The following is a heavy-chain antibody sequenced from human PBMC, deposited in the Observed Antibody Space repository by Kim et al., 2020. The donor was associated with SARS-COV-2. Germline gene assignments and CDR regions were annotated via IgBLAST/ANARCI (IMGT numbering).Heavy chain of an antibody. J-gene: IGHJ6*02. CDR3: ARRGTYYYGFDV. Sequence: SETLSLTCSVYGDSVSNVDYYWDWVRQSPGKGLEWIGSIYFTGTTDYNPSLTTRVSMSVDKSENQFSLRLTSVTATDTAVYYCARRGTYYYGFDVWGQGTPVAVP. V-gene: IGHV4-39*01. CDR2: IYFTGTT. CDR1: GDSVSNVDYY.